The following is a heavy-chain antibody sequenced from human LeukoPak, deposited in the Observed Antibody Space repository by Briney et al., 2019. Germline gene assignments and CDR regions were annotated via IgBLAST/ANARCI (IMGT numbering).Heavy chain of an antibody. CDR1: GYTFTSYD. CDR2: MTPNSGNT. V-gene: IGHV1-8*01. CDR3: ARERLLWLGELLYIPYYYYGMDV. J-gene: IGHJ6*02. Sequence: ASVKVSCKASGYTFTSYDINWVRQATGQGLEWMGWMTPNSGNTDYAQKFQGRVTMTRNTSISTAYMELSSLRSEDTAVYYCARERLLWLGELLYIPYYYYGMDVWGQGTTVTVSS. D-gene: IGHD3-10*01.